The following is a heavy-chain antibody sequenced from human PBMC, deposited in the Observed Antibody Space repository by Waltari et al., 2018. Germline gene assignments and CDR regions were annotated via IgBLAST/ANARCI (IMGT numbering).Heavy chain of an antibody. Sequence: QVQLQQWGAGLLKPSETLSLTCAVYGGSFSGYSWSWIRQPPGKGLEWIGEINHSGSTNYNPSLKSRVTISVDTSKNQFSLKLSSVTAADTAVYYCARDLIHLDTAMVTKVSDYWGQGTLVTVSS. J-gene: IGHJ4*02. CDR2: INHSGST. CDR3: ARDLIHLDTAMVTKVSDY. CDR1: GGSFSGYS. D-gene: IGHD5-18*01. V-gene: IGHV4-34*01.